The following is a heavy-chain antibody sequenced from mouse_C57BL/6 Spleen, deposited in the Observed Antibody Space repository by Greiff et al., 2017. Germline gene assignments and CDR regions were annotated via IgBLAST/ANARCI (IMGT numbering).Heavy chain of an antibody. D-gene: IGHD1-1*01. CDR1: GYSITSGYY. J-gene: IGHJ2*01. V-gene: IGHV3-6*01. Sequence: EVHLVESGPGLVKPSQSLSLTCSVTGYSITSGYYWNWIRQFPGNKLEWMGYISYDGSNNYNPSLKNRISITRETSMNQFFLKLNSVTTEDTATSYCARALYYYGSSYLDYWGQGTTLTVSS. CDR2: ISYDGSN. CDR3: ARALYYYGSSYLDY.